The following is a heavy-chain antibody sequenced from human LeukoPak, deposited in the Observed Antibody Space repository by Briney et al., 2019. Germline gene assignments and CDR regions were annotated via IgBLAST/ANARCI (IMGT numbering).Heavy chain of an antibody. Sequence: SETLSLTCTVYGGSFSSYYWHWFRQPPGKGPEWIGEINYSGSTKYNPSLKSRVTISIDTSKNQFSLKLSSVTAADTAVYYCAQWGNNMDVWGKGTTVIVSS. J-gene: IGHJ6*03. V-gene: IGHV4-34*01. CDR2: INYSGST. D-gene: IGHD3-16*01. CDR3: AQWGNNMDV. CDR1: GGSFSSYY.